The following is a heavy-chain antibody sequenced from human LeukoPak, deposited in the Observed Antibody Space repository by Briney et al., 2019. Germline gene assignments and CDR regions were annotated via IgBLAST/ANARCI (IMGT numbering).Heavy chain of an antibody. V-gene: IGHV4-34*01. CDR1: GASFSDFY. J-gene: IGHJ6*02. CDR3: AKVRTTVTTFKNYYHGKDL. Sequence: PSETLSLTCAVYGASFSDFYWSWIRQPPGMGLEWIGEINHSGSTNHNPSLKSRLTISVDTSKNQLSLKLSSVTAADTAVYYCAKVRTTVTTFKNYYHGKDLWGQRTTVTVSS. D-gene: IGHD4-17*01. CDR2: INHSGST.